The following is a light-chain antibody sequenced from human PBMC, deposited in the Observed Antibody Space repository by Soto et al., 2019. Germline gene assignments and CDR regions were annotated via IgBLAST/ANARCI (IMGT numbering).Light chain of an antibody. J-gene: IGKJ4*01. CDR2: DAS. CDR3: QQRSNWPLT. CDR1: PSVSSS. V-gene: IGKV3-11*01. Sequence: EIVLTQSPATLSLSPGERATLSCRASPSVSSSLAWYQQKPGQAPRRLIYDASNRATGIPARFSGSGSGTDFTLTITSLEPEDFAVSYCQQRSNWPLTFGGGTKVEIK.